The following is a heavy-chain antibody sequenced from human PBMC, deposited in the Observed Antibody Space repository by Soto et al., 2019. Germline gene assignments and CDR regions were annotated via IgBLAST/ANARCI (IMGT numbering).Heavy chain of an antibody. Sequence: QLQLQESGPGLVKPSETLSLNCTVSGGSISSSTYYWIWIRQPPGRVLEWIGSLSYSGRTLDNPSLKRRGTISLDPSRNRFSPKLTSVTAADTAFYYWARSHGACWGQGTLVTVSS. CDR2: LSYSGRT. CDR3: ARSHGAC. CDR1: GGSISSSTYY. J-gene: IGHJ4*02. V-gene: IGHV4-39*01. D-gene: IGHD4-17*01.